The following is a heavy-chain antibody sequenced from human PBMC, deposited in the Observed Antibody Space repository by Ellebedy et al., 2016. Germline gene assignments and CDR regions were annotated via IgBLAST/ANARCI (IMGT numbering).Heavy chain of an antibody. CDR2: IDPSDSYT. CDR1: GYSFTSYW. Sequence: GGSLRLSCKGSGYSFTSYWISWVRQMPGKGLEWMGRIDPSDSYTNYSPSFQGHVTISADKSISTAYLQWSSLKASDTAMYYCARHGDDIVVVPAAMVNWFDPWGQGTLVTVSS. D-gene: IGHD2-2*01. V-gene: IGHV5-10-1*01. J-gene: IGHJ5*02. CDR3: ARHGDDIVVVPAAMVNWFDP.